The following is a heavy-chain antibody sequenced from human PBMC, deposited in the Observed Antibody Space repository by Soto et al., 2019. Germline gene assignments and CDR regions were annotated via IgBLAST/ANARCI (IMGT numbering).Heavy chain of an antibody. Sequence: GGSLRLSCEASGFTFSSYAMSWVRQAPGKGLEWVSAISGSGGSTYYADSVKGRFTISRDNSKNTLYLQMNSLRAEDTAVYYCAKAPIGYCSSTSCYSGDYWGQGTLVTVSS. J-gene: IGHJ4*02. V-gene: IGHV3-23*01. CDR1: GFTFSSYA. CDR3: AKAPIGYCSSTSCYSGDY. D-gene: IGHD2-2*02. CDR2: ISGSGGST.